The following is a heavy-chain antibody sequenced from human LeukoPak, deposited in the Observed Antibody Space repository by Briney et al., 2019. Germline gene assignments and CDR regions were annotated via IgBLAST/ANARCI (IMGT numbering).Heavy chain of an antibody. CDR2: ISSGSTYI. Sequence: GGSLRLSCAASGFTFSSYSMNWVRLAPGKGLEWVSSISSGSTYIYYADSVKGRFTISRDNAKNSLYLQANSLRAEDTAVYYCARGDLDTAMVRRYYFDYWGQGTLVTVSS. J-gene: IGHJ4*02. V-gene: IGHV3-21*01. CDR3: ARGDLDTAMVRRYYFDY. CDR1: GFTFSSYS. D-gene: IGHD5-18*01.